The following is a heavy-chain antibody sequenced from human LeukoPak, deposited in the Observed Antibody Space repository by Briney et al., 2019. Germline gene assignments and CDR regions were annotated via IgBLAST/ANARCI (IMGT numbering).Heavy chain of an antibody. CDR3: ARDEYTSGYIIYFQH. J-gene: IGHJ1*01. D-gene: IGHD6-19*01. V-gene: IGHV3-64*01. CDR1: GFTFSTYV. Sequence: GGPLRLSCAASGFTFSTYVMHWVRQAPGKGLEYVSAISSNGDSTYYTNSVKGRFTISRDNSKNTLYLQMGGLRAEDMAVYYCARDEYTSGYIIYFQHWGQGTLVTVSS. CDR2: ISSNGDST.